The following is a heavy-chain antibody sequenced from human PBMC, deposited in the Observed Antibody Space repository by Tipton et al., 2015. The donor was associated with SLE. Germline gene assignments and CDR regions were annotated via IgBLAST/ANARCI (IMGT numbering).Heavy chain of an antibody. CDR2: IYYTGSA. CDR1: GASISSSY. CDR3: ARENSGNFLPPNYFDY. Sequence: TLSLTCTVSGASISSSYWSWIRQPPGKGLEWIGYIYYTGSANYNPSLKSRVTISIDTSKNQFSLKVNSVTAADTAVYYCARENSGNFLPPNYFDYWGQGALVTDSS. D-gene: IGHD1-26*01. V-gene: IGHV4-59*01. J-gene: IGHJ4*02.